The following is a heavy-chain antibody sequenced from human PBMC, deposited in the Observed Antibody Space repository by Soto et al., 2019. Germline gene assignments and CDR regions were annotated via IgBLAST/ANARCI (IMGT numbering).Heavy chain of an antibody. V-gene: IGHV3-48*01. CDR1: GFSFSDYA. J-gene: IGHJ4*02. Sequence: PGGSLRLSCAASGFSFSDYAMNWLRQAPGRGLEWVSYISSTATTTYYAESMKGRFTISRDNAKNSLYLQMNSLTADDTAVYYYARDSSSWYYWGQGAQVTVSS. CDR2: ISSTATTT. CDR3: ARDSSSWYY. D-gene: IGHD6-13*01.